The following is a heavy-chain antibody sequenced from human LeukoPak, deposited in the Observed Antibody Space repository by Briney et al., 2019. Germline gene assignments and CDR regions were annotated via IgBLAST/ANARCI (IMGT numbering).Heavy chain of an antibody. CDR2: ISSSSSYI. V-gene: IGHV3-21*01. CDR1: GFTFNSYT. J-gene: IGHJ4*02. CDR3: ARSTAGYEYGDF. Sequence: PGGSLRLSCAASGFTFNSYTTNWVRQAPGKGLEWVSSISSSSSYIYYADSVKGRFTISRDNAKNSLSLQMNSLRAEDTAVYYCARSTAGYEYGDFWGQGTLVTVSS. D-gene: IGHD3-16*01.